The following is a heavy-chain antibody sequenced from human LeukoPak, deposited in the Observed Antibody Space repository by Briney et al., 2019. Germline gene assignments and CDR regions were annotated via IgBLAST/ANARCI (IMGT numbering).Heavy chain of an antibody. CDR3: ATWQDYYDSSGYYYYYGMDV. CDR2: IIPILGIA. J-gene: IGHJ6*02. V-gene: IGHV1-69*04. CDR1: GGTFSSYA. D-gene: IGHD3-22*01. Sequence: SVKVSCKASGGTFSSYAISWVRQAPGQGLEWMGRIIPILGIANYAQKFQGRVTITADKSTSTAYMELSSLRSEDTAVYYCATWQDYYDSSGYYYYYGMDVWGQGTTVTVSS.